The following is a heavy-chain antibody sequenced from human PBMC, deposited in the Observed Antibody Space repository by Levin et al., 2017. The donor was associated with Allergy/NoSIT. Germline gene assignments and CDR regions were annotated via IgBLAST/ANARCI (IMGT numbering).Heavy chain of an antibody. CDR3: AKDGKAGATLYYYYGMDV. CDR1: GFTFSSYA. Sequence: GGSLRLSCAASGFTFSSYAMSWVRQAPGKGLEWVSAISGSGGSTYYADSVKGRFTISRDNSKNTLYLQMNSLKAEDTAVYYCAKDGKAGATLYYYYGMDVWGQGTTVTVSS. V-gene: IGHV3-23*01. CDR2: ISGSGGST. J-gene: IGHJ6*02. D-gene: IGHD1-26*01.